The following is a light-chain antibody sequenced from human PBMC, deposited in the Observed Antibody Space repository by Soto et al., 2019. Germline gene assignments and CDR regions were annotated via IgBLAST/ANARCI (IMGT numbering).Light chain of an antibody. CDR2: DVN. CDR1: SSDVGAYNH. V-gene: IGLV2-14*03. Sequence: QSAMTQPASVSGSPGQSIAISCTGTSSDVGAYNHVSWYQQHPGKAPKLMIYDVNSRPSGVSDRFSGSKSGNTASLTISGLQAEDGADYYCSSDATSSVVFGGGTKLTVL. J-gene: IGLJ2*01. CDR3: SSDATSSVV.